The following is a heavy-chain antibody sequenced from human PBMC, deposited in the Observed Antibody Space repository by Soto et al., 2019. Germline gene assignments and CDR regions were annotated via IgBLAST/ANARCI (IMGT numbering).Heavy chain of an antibody. CDR1: GGSISSGDYY. CDR3: ASLRGEYQLHYYYGMDV. D-gene: IGHD2-2*01. Sequence: SETLSLTCTVSGGSISSGDYYWSWIRQPPGNGLEWIGYIYYSGSTYYNPSLKSRVTISVDTSKNQFSLKLSSVTAADTAVYHCASLRGEYQLHYYYGMDVWGQGTTVTVSS. CDR2: IYYSGST. J-gene: IGHJ6*02. V-gene: IGHV4-30-4*01.